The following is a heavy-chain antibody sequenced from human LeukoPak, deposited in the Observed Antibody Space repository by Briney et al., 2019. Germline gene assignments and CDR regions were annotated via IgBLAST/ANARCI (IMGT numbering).Heavy chain of an antibody. CDR3: AKERAWVTDY. Sequence: GGSLRLSCAASGFTFNSFAMHWGGQTPGKGLEWVSSVTGHGGSTYIADSVRGRFTISRDNSKNTLFLQMNSLRAEDTAVYYCAKERAWVTDYWGQGTLVTVSS. D-gene: IGHD5-18*01. V-gene: IGHV3-23*01. CDR2: VTGHGGST. J-gene: IGHJ4*02. CDR1: GFTFNSFA.